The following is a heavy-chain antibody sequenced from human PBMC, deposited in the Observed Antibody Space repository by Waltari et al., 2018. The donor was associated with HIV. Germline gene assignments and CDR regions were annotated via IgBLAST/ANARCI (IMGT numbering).Heavy chain of an antibody. CDR1: GVTFRNYG. J-gene: IGHJ6*02. CDR3: AIQHNPLHNYYYGMDV. V-gene: IGHV3-23*01. D-gene: IGHD1-1*01. CDR2: LRGSGGST. Sequence: EVQLLESGGGLVQSGGSLRLSCVASGVTFRNYGMTWVRQAPGKGLEWVSGLRGSGGSTHYADSVKGRFTISRDNSKDTLYLQMNTLRAEDTAVYYCAIQHNPLHNYYYGMDVWGQGTTVTVSS.